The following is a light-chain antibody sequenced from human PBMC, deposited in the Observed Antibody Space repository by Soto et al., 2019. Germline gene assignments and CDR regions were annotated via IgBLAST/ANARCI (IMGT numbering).Light chain of an antibody. CDR1: QSVNNDY. CDR2: GAS. J-gene: IGKJ4*01. CDR3: QQYGSSKLT. V-gene: IGKV3-20*01. Sequence: EIVLTQSPGTLSLSPGERATLSCRASQSVNNDYLAWYQQRPGQPPSLLIYGASSRATGIPDRFSGSGSGTDFTLTISGLEPEDFAVYYCQQYGSSKLTLGGGTKVDIK.